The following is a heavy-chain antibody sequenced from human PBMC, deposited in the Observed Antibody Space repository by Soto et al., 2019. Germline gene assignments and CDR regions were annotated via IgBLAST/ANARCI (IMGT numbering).Heavy chain of an antibody. D-gene: IGHD2-15*01. Sequence: ASLKVSCNASGYTCTGYYMHWVLQAPGQGLEWMGWINPNSGGTNYAQKFQGWVTMTRDTSISTAYMELSRLRSDDTAVYYCAREGYCSGGSSSSFFDYWGQGTLVTVSS. CDR2: INPNSGGT. J-gene: IGHJ4*02. V-gene: IGHV1-2*04. CDR1: GYTCTGYY. CDR3: AREGYCSGGSSSSFFDY.